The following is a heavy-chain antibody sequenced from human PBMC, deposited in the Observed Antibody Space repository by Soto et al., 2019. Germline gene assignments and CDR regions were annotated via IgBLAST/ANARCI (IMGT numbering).Heavy chain of an antibody. J-gene: IGHJ6*02. CDR1: GFTFSSYA. CDR3: AKIISPAPYYGMDV. V-gene: IGHV3-23*01. Sequence: LRLSCAASGFTFSSYAMSWVRQAPGKGLEWVSAISGSGGSTYYADSVKGRFTISRDNSKNTLYLQMNSLRAEDTAVYYCAKIISPAPYYGMDVWGQGTTVTVSS. CDR2: ISGSGGST.